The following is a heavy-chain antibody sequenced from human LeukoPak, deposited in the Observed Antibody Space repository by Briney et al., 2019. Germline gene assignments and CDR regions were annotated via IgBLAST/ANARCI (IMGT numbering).Heavy chain of an antibody. CDR1: GFTFSSYW. D-gene: IGHD3-3*01. Sequence: GGSLRLSCAASGFTFSSYWMSWVRQAPGKGLEWVANIKQDGSEKYYVDSVKGRFTISRDNAKNSLYLQMNSPRAEDTAVYYCARETQRDFWSGFNWFDPWGQGTLVTVSS. V-gene: IGHV3-7*01. CDR2: IKQDGSEK. CDR3: ARETQRDFWSGFNWFDP. J-gene: IGHJ5*02.